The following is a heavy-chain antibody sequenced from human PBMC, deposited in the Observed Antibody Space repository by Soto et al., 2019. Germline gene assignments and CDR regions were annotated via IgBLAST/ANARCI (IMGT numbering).Heavy chain of an antibody. CDR1: GVTFISYA. CDR3: AKYQKGPDHLLTYYYDSSGYPKGGYYFDY. J-gene: IGHJ4*02. Sequence: GGSLRASWAAAGVTFISYAMSWVRQAPRKGLEWGSAISGSGGSTYYADSVKGRFTISRDNSKNSLYLQMNSLRAEDTAVYYCAKYQKGPDHLLTYYYDSSGYPKGGYYFDYWGQGTLVTVSS. CDR2: ISGSGGST. V-gene: IGHV3-23*01. D-gene: IGHD3-22*01.